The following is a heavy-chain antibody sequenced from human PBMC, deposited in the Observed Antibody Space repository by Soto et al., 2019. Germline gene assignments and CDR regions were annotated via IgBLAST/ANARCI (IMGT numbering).Heavy chain of an antibody. CDR1: GFTFNSVS. D-gene: IGHD2-21*02. CDR3: AREPYGDSQYFDY. V-gene: IGHV3-30*04. Sequence: QVQLVESGGGMAQAGTSLRLSCTGSGFTFNSVSQHWVRQGPDKGLEWVAVVSFDGKVTYYADSVKGRFTLSRDISKNTIYLQANSLRPEDTAAYYCAREPYGDSQYFDYWGQGTPVTVSS. CDR2: VSFDGKVT. J-gene: IGHJ4*02.